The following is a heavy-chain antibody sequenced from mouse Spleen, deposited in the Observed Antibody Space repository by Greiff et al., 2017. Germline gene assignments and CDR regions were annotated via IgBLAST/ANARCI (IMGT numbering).Heavy chain of an antibody. CDR2: IRNKANNHAT. CDR3: TRGDYRYDDGFAY. CDR1: GFTFSDAW. J-gene: IGHJ3*01. V-gene: IGHV6-6*01. D-gene: IGHD2-14*01. Sequence: EVKVEESGGGLVQPGGSMKLSCAASGFTFSDAWMDWVRQSPEKGLEWVAEIRNKANNHATYYAESVKGRFTISRDDSKSSVYLQMNSLRAEDTGIYYCTRGDYRYDDGFAYWGQGTLVTVSA.